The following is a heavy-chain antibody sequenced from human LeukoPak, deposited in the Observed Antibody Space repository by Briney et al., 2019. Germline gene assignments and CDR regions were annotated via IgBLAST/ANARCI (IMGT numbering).Heavy chain of an antibody. CDR1: GFIFRSYE. V-gene: IGHV3-48*03. D-gene: IGHD6-19*01. Sequence: GGSLRLSCAASGFIFRSYEMNWVRQAPGKGLEWISYIDSSGSTIYYADSAKGRFTMSRDNARNSLYLEMNSLKAEDTAGYYCARDGKPVAVAAIDHWGQGTLVAVSS. J-gene: IGHJ4*02. CDR2: IDSSGSTI. CDR3: ARDGKPVAVAAIDH.